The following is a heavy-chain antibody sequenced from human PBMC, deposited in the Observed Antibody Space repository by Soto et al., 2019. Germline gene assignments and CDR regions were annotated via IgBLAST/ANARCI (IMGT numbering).Heavy chain of an antibody. CDR2: ISAHNGRS. J-gene: IGHJ6*02. V-gene: IGHV1-18*01. Sequence: QVQLVQSGTEVRKPGASVKVSCEASGYDFTNFAITWVRRAPGKGLEWLGWISAHNGRSNYAQKVRDRVTMTTDTPTATAYMELKSLISDDTAVYYCARVGGAMFGVGIYASLYYYGMDVWGQGTTTTVAS. CDR1: GYDFTNFA. D-gene: IGHD3-3*02. CDR3: ARVGGAMFGVGIYASLYYYGMDV.